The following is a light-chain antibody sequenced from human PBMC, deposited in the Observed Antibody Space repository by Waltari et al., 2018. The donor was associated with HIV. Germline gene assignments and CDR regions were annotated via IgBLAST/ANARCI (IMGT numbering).Light chain of an antibody. Sequence: SYVLTQPPSVSVAPGQTANIPRGGDNSSRKSGHWYQHKPGQAPLLVMYYDKDRPSGIPERFSGSNSGSTATLIISRVEAGDEADYYCQVWDGGSDDPVVFGGGTKLTVV. CDR1: NSSRKS. CDR3: QVWDGGSDDPVV. J-gene: IGLJ3*02. CDR2: YDK. V-gene: IGLV3-21*04.